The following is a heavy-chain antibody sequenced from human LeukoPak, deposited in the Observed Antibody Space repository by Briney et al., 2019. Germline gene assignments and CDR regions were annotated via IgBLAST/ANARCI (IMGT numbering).Heavy chain of an antibody. J-gene: IGHJ6*02. CDR1: GFTFTTYW. Sequence: GRSLRLSCAASGFTFTTYWMHWVRQAPGKGLVWVSHINSDGSITSYADSVKGRFTISRDNAKNTLYLQMNSLRAEDTAVYYCARGAVDTANAVWGQGTTVTVSS. CDR2: INSDGSIT. CDR3: ARGAVDTANAV. D-gene: IGHD5-18*01. V-gene: IGHV3-74*01.